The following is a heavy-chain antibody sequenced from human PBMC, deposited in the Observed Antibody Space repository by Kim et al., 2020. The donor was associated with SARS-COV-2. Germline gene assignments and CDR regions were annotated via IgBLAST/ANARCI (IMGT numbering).Heavy chain of an antibody. J-gene: IGHJ3*01. Sequence: GGSLRLSCATSGFTFSSYSMNWVRQTPGKGLEWVSSISSSSIYIYYADSVKGRFTISRDDAKNSLYLQMNSLRAEDTAVYYCARDIGFCSSHGCLRNSF. CDR1: GFTFSSYS. D-gene: IGHD2-2*01. V-gene: IGHV3-21*01. CDR3: ARDIGFCSSHGCLRNSF. CDR2: ISSSSIYI.